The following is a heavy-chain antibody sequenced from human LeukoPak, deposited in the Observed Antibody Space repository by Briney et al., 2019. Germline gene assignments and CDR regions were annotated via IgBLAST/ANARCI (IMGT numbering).Heavy chain of an antibody. Sequence: ASVKVSCKASGYTFTGYYMHWVRQAPGQGLEWMGIVNPSGGSTSYAQKFQGRVTMTRDTSTSTVYMELSSLRSEDTAVYYCARDLAVTSIPDYWGQGTLVTVSS. CDR2: VNPSGGST. J-gene: IGHJ4*02. D-gene: IGHD2-21*02. CDR1: GYTFTGYY. CDR3: ARDLAVTSIPDY. V-gene: IGHV1-46*01.